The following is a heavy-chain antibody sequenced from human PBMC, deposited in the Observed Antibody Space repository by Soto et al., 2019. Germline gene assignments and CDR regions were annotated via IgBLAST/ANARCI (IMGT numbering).Heavy chain of an antibody. V-gene: IGHV3-9*01. CDR1: GFTFDDYA. J-gene: IGHJ4*02. Sequence: PGGSLRLSCAASGFTFDDYAMHWVRQAPGKGLEWVSGISWNSGSIGYADSVKGRFTISRDNAKNSLYLQMNSLRAEDTALYYCAKDNAFGDTVTTFSFDYWGQGTLVTVSS. CDR2: ISWNSGSI. D-gene: IGHD4-4*01. CDR3: AKDNAFGDTVTTFSFDY.